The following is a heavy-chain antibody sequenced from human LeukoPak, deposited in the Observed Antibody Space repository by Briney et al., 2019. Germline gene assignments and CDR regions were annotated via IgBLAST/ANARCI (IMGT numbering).Heavy chain of an antibody. Sequence: GGSLRLSCAASGFTFSSHWMSWVRQTPGKGLEWVAHINQDGSEKYYVDSVKGRFTISRDNAKNSLHLQMNSLRAEDAAVYYCARDKVTYWGQGTLVTVSS. V-gene: IGHV3-7*01. J-gene: IGHJ4*02. CDR2: INQDGSEK. CDR3: ARDKVTY. CDR1: GFTFSSHW.